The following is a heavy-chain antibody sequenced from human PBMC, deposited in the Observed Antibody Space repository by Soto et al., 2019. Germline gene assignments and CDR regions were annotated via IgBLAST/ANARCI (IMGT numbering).Heavy chain of an antibody. V-gene: IGHV3-21*01. D-gene: IGHD2-15*01. Sequence: PGGTLRLSCAASGFTFSSYIMNWVRQAPGKGLEWVSSISISSSYTYYADSVKGRFTITRDNAKNSLYLQMNSLRAEDTAVYYCARDRAYCSGGSCYSAGGAYYYYGMDVWGQGTTVTVSS. CDR2: ISISSSYT. J-gene: IGHJ6*02. CDR3: ARDRAYCSGGSCYSAGGAYYYYGMDV. CDR1: GFTFSSYI.